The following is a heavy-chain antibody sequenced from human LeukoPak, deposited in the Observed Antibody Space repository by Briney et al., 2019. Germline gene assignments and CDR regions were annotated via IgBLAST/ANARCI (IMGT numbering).Heavy chain of an antibody. CDR2: ISYDGSNK. J-gene: IGHJ4*02. V-gene: IGHV3-30-3*01. CDR3: ARSKSGSYSSYFDY. D-gene: IGHD1-26*01. CDR1: GFTFSSYA. Sequence: PGGSLRLSCAASGFTFSSYAMHWVRQAPGKGLEWVAVISYDGSNKYYADSVKGRFTISRDNSKNTLYLQMNSLRAEDTAVYYCARSKSGSYSSYFDYWGQGTLVTVSS.